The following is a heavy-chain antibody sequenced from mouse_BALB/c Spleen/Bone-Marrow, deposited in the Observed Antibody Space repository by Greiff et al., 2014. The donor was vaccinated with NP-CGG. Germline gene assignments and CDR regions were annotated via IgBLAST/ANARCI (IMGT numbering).Heavy chain of an antibody. Sequence: VQLQESGPGLVAPSQRLSITCTVSGFSLTGYGVNWVRQPPGKGLEWLGMIWGYGSTDYNSALKSRLSNSKDNSKSQVFLKMNSLQTDGTARYYCARDLGGYAMDYWGQGTSVTVSS. CDR3: ARDLGGYAMDY. CDR1: GFSLTGYG. CDR2: IWGYGST. J-gene: IGHJ4*01. D-gene: IGHD4-1*01. V-gene: IGHV2-6-7*02.